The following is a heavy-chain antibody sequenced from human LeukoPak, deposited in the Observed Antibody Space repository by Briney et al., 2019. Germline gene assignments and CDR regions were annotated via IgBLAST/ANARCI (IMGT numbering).Heavy chain of an antibody. CDR2: ISDNT. CDR1: GFTFSMYA. CDR3: ARDGYNWSFDY. D-gene: IGHD5-24*01. Sequence: GRSLRLSCAVSGFTFSMYAMAWVRQAPGKGLEWVSGISDNTYYADSVRGRFTISRDNSKNTLYLQMNSLRAEDTAVYYCARDGYNWSFDYWGQGTLVTVSS. J-gene: IGHJ4*02. V-gene: IGHV3-23*01.